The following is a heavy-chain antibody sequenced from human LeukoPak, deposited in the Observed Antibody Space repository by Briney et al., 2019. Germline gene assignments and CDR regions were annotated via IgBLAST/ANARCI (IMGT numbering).Heavy chain of an antibody. J-gene: IGHJ4*02. CDR1: GYKVTSYG. V-gene: IGHV1-18*01. D-gene: IGHD6-13*01. Sequence: ASVTVSCKASGYKVTSYGISWVRQAPGQGLEWMGWISAYNGNTNYAQKLQGRVTMTTDTSTSTAYVELRSLRSDDTAVYYCARTPSTSETAAGSFDYWGQGTLVTVSS. CDR3: ARTPSTSETAAGSFDY. CDR2: ISAYNGNT.